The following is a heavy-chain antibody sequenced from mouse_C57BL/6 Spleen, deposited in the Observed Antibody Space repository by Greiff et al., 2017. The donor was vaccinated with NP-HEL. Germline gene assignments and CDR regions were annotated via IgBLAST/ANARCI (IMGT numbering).Heavy chain of an antibody. D-gene: IGHD4-1*01. CDR1: GFTFSDYG. V-gene: IGHV5-17*01. J-gene: IGHJ2*01. CDR2: ISSGSSTI. Sequence: EVMLVESGGGLVKPGGSLKLSCAASGFTFSDYGMHWVRQAPEKGLEWVAYISSGSSTIYYADTVKGRFTISRDNAKNTLFLQMTSLRSEDTAMYYCARITGTGRYFDYWGQGTTLTVSS. CDR3: ARITGTGRYFDY.